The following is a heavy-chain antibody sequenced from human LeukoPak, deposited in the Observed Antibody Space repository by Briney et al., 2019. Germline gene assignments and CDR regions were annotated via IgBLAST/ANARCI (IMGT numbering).Heavy chain of an antibody. J-gene: IGHJ6*02. Sequence: GGSLRLSCAASGFTFSSYWMHWVRQATGKGLVWVSRINSDWSSTSYADSVKGRFTISRDNAKNTLYLQMNSLRAEDTAVYYCARDSSTSPYYYYYYGMDVWGQGTTVTVSS. V-gene: IGHV3-74*01. CDR2: INSDWSST. D-gene: IGHD2-2*01. CDR1: GFTFSSYW. CDR3: ARDSSTSPYYYYYYGMDV.